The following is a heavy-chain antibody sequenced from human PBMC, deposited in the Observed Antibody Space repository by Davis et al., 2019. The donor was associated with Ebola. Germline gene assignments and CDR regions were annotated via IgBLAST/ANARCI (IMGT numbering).Heavy chain of an antibody. V-gene: IGHV4-39*01. J-gene: IGHJ4*02. D-gene: IGHD3-22*01. CDR1: GGSISSSSYY. Sequence: SETLSLTCIVSGGSISSSSYYWGWIRQPPGKGLEWIGYIYYDGTTYYNPSFKSRVTIYVDTSKNQFSLKLSSVTAADTAVYYCARVLGHYYDSSGYYSTYYFDYWGQGTLVTVSS. CDR3: ARVLGHYYDSSGYYSTYYFDY. CDR2: IYYDGTT.